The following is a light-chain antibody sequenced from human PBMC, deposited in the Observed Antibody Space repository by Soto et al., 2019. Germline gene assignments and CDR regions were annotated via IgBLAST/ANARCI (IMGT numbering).Light chain of an antibody. CDR3: QQRSSWPLT. CDR1: QSVSIY. V-gene: IGKV3-11*01. J-gene: IGKJ4*01. Sequence: EIVLTQSPATLSLSPGERATLSCRASQSVSIYLAWYQQKPGQAPRLLIYDASSRATGIPARFSGSGSGTDFTLTISSLEAEDFAVYYCQQRSSWPLTFGGGTKVEI. CDR2: DAS.